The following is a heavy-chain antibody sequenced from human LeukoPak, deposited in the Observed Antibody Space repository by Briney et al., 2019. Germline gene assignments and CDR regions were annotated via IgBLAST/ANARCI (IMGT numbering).Heavy chain of an antibody. D-gene: IGHD2-21*01. J-gene: IGHJ3*02. CDR2: ISYDGSNK. CDR1: GFTFSGYA. V-gene: IGHV3-30-3*01. Sequence: GGSLRLSCAASGFTFSGYAMHWVRQAPGKGLEWVAVISYDGSNKYYADSVKGRFTISRDNSKNTLYLQMNSLRAEDTAVYYCARAEVNAFDIWGQGTMVTVSS. CDR3: ARAEVNAFDI.